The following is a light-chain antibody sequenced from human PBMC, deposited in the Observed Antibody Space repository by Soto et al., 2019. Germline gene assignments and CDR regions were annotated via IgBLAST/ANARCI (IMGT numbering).Light chain of an antibody. CDR2: GAS. Sequence: DIQMTQSPSSVSASVGDRVTISCRASQAISSWLAWYQQKPGEAPKLLIYGASTLQSGVPSRFSGSESGTLFTLTISSLQPEDFATSYFQQASSFPLTFGGGTKVQIK. J-gene: IGKJ4*01. V-gene: IGKV1-12*01. CDR1: QAISSW. CDR3: QQASSFPLT.